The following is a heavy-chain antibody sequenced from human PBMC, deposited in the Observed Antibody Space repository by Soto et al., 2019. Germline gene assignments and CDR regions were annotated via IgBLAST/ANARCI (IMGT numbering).Heavy chain of an antibody. V-gene: IGHV4-34*01. CDR3: ARLQQRYYYYGMDV. CDR1: GGSFSGYY. J-gene: IGHJ6*02. D-gene: IGHD6-25*01. CDR2: INHSGST. Sequence: SETVSLTCAVYGGSFSGYYWSWIRQPPGKGLEWIGEINHSGSTNYNPSLKSRVTISVDTSKNQFSLKLSSVTAADTAVYYCARLQQRYYYYGMDVWGQGTTVTVSS.